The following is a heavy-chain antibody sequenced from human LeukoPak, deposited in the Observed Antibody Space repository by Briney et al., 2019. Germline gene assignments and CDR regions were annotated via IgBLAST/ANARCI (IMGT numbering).Heavy chain of an antibody. J-gene: IGHJ4*02. Sequence: PGESLKISCKGSGYSFTSYWIGWVRQMPGKGLEWMGIIYPGDSDTRYSPSFQGQVTISADKAIRTASLQRSSLKASDTAMYYCARYEDTAMVDYWGQGTLVTVSS. CDR2: IYPGDSDT. D-gene: IGHD5-18*01. CDR3: ARYEDTAMVDY. CDR1: GYSFTSYW. V-gene: IGHV5-51*03.